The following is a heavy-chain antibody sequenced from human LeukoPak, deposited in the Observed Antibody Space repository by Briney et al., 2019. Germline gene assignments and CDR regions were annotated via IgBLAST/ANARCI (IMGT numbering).Heavy chain of an antibody. CDR2: INHSGST. J-gene: IGHJ4*02. V-gene: IGHV4-34*01. CDR1: GGSLSGYY. Sequence: SETLSLTCAVYGGSLSGYYWSWIRQPPGKGLEWIGEINHSGSTNYNPSLKSRVTISVDTSKNQFSLKLSSVTAADTAVYYCARYHPSWIQLWFARYYFDYWGQGTLVTVSS. D-gene: IGHD5-18*01. CDR3: ARYHPSWIQLWFARYYFDY.